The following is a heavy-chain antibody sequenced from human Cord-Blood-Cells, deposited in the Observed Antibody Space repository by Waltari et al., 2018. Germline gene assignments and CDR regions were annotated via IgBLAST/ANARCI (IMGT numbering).Heavy chain of an antibody. J-gene: IGHJ3*02. CDR2: ISRRRNYI. D-gene: IGHD2-8*01. V-gene: IGHV3-21*01. Sequence: EVQLVESGGGLVKPGGSLRLSCAASGFTFSSYSMNWVRQAPGNGLEWVSSISRRRNYINYADSVKGRFTISRDNAKNSLYLQMNSLRAEDTAVYYCARVVGYCTNGVCYAFDIWGQGTMVTVSS. CDR3: ARVVGYCTNGVCYAFDI. CDR1: GFTFSSYS.